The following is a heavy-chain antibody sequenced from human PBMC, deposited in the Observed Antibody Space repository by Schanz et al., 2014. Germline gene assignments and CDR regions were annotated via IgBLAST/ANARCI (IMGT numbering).Heavy chain of an antibody. Sequence: EVHLLESGGGLVEPGGSLRLSCAASGFTFSSHWMHWVRQDPGKGLVWVARINSVGSNTDYADSVTGRFTISRDNAKRSLFLQMNSLRVEDTAVYFCVSQTGSPNYWGQGTLXTVSS. D-gene: IGHD6-13*01. CDR1: GFTFSSHW. V-gene: IGHV3-74*02. CDR3: VSQTGSPNY. CDR2: INSVGSNT. J-gene: IGHJ4*02.